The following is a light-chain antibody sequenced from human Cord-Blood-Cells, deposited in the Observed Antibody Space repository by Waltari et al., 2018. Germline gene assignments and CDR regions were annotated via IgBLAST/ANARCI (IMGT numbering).Light chain of an antibody. CDR1: QSVLYSSNNKNY. Sequence: DIVMTQSPDSLAVSLGERATINCKSSQSVLYSSNNKNYLAWYQQKPGQPPKLLIYWASTRESGVPDRFRGRGSGAGYTLTISSLQAEDVAVYYCQQYYSTPRTFGQGTKGEIK. V-gene: IGKV4-1*01. CDR3: QQYYSTPRT. CDR2: WAS. J-gene: IGKJ1*01.